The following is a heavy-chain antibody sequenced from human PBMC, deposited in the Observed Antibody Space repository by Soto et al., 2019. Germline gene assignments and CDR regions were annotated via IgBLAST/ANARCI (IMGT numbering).Heavy chain of an antibody. CDR3: ARRWGPTFDF. V-gene: IGHV4-59*01. Sequence: PSETLSLTCTVSWGSISSYYWSWIRQPPGKGLEWIGYIYYSGSTNYNPSLKSRVTISVDTSKNQFSLKLSSVTAADTAVYYCARRWGPTFDFWGQGTLVTVSS. CDR1: WGSISSYY. CDR2: IYYSGST. D-gene: IGHD1-26*01. J-gene: IGHJ4*02.